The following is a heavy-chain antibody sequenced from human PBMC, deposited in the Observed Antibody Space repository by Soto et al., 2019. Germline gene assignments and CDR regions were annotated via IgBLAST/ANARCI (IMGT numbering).Heavy chain of an antibody. V-gene: IGHV4-30-4*01. J-gene: IGHJ5*02. CDR3: ARDLGGRPQYSRRSNCPNNWFGP. CDR1: GGSISSGAYH. Sequence: QVQLQESGPGLVKPSETLSLTCTVSGGSISSGAYHWNWIRQTPGGGLEWIGTVYYTGSTFYNLSLQTRLSMSVDTSLNHVYLTLSSVTVADTALYYCARDLGGRPQYSRRSNCPNNWFGPWGQGTLVTVSP. D-gene: IGHD5-12*01. CDR2: VYYTGST.